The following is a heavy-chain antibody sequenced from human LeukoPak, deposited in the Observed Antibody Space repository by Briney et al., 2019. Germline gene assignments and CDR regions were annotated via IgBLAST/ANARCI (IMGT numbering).Heavy chain of an antibody. V-gene: IGHV4-59*11. CDR3: AVASGRSFWLDP. D-gene: IGHD2-21*01. J-gene: IGHJ5*02. CDR2: IDYHGNT. Sequence: PSETLSLTCIVSGGSIGTLYWNWIRQVPGKGLEWIGFIDYHGNTKYNPSLKSRVTMSVDTSVDQVSLRLTSVTAADTAIYFCAVASGRSFWLDPWGQGRLVTVSS. CDR1: GGSIGTLY.